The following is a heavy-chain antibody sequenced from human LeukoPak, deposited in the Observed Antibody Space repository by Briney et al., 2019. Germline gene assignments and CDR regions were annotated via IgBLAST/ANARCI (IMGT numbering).Heavy chain of an antibody. Sequence: GGSLGLSCAASGFTFSSYEMNWVRQAPGKGLEWVSYISSSGSTIYYADSVKGRFTISRDNAKNSLYLQMNSLRAEDTAVYYCARAGSGWSPAPLTYFDYWGQGTLVTVSS. CDR1: GFTFSSYE. CDR2: ISSSGSTI. CDR3: ARAGSGWSPAPLTYFDY. D-gene: IGHD6-19*01. V-gene: IGHV3-48*03. J-gene: IGHJ4*02.